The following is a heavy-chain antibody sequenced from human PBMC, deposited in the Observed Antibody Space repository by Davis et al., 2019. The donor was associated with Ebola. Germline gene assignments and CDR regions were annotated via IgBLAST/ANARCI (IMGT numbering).Heavy chain of an antibody. CDR2: IYYSGST. D-gene: IGHD2-15*01. CDR3: ARDREDIVVVVARGYYGMDV. CDR1: GGSISSGGYY. J-gene: IGHJ6*02. Sequence: MPSETLSLTCTVSGGSISSGGYYWSWIRQHPGKGLEWIGYIYYSGSTYYNPSLKSRVTISVDTSKNQFSLKLSSVTAADTAVYYCARDREDIVVVVARGYYGMDVWGQGTTVTVSS. V-gene: IGHV4-31*03.